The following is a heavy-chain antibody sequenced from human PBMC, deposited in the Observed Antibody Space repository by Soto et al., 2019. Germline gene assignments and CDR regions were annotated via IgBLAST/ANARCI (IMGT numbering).Heavy chain of an antibody. V-gene: IGHV3-11*06. Sequence: QVQLVESGGGLVKPGGSLRLSCAASGFTFSDYYMTWIRQAPGKGLEWVSFISTVSSATNYADSVKGRFTISRDNAKNLVYLQMESLRAEDTAVYYCARYSGSYLSAYFYGMDVW. CDR3: ARYSGSYLSAYFYGMDV. D-gene: IGHD1-26*01. J-gene: IGHJ6*01. CDR1: GFTFSDYY. CDR2: ISTVSSAT.